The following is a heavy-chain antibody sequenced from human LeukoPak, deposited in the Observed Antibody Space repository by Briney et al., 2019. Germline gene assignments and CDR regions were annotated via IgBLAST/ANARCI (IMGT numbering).Heavy chain of an antibody. D-gene: IGHD2-2*01. V-gene: IGHV3-74*01. CDR2: INSDGSST. CDR3: ARDRDVVVRRGYYYYYGMDV. CDR1: GFTFSSYW. Sequence: GGSLRLSCAASGFTFSSYWMHWVRQAPGKGLVWVSRINSDGSSTSYADSVKGRFTISRDNAKNTLYLQTNSLRAEDTAVYYCARDRDVVVRRGYYYYYGMDVWGKGTTVTVSS. J-gene: IGHJ6*04.